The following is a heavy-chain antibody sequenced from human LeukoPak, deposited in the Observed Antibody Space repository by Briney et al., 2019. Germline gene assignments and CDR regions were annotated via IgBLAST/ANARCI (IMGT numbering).Heavy chain of an antibody. CDR1: GYTFTSYA. D-gene: IGHD1-26*01. CDR2: INAGNGNT. CDR3: ARDRDPVGATKPHFDY. J-gene: IGHJ4*02. Sequence: ASVKVSCKASGYTFTSYAMHWVRQAPGQRLEWMGWINAGNGNTKYSQKFQGRVTMTRDTSTSPVYMELSSLRSEDTAVYYCARDRDPVGATKPHFDYWGQGTLVTVSS. V-gene: IGHV1-3*01.